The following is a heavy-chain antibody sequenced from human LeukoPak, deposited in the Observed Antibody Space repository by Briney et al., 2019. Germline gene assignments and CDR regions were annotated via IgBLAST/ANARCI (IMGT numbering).Heavy chain of an antibody. Sequence: ASVKVSCKASGYTFTSYYMHWVRQAPGQGLEWMGLINPSGGSTSYAQKFQGRVTMTRDTSTSTVYMELSSLRSEDTAVYYCARDHGYCSGGSCYSEELDYWGQGTLVTVSS. CDR2: INPSGGST. CDR1: GYTFTSYY. D-gene: IGHD2-15*01. V-gene: IGHV1-46*01. J-gene: IGHJ4*02. CDR3: ARDHGYCSGGSCYSEELDY.